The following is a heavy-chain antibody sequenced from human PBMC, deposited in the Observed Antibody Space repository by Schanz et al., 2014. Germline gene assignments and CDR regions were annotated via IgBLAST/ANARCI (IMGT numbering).Heavy chain of an antibody. D-gene: IGHD2-8*01. CDR2: IKGKTDGGTA. CDR1: GLTFTSAW. CDR3: TTDNGHFAFDF. V-gene: IGHV3-15*01. Sequence: EVQLVESGGGLVKPGGSLRLSCATSGLTFTSAWMSWVRQAPGKGLEWVGRIKGKTDGGTADYAAPMKSRFTISRDESKNTLFLQMNSLETEDTGVYDCTTDNGHFAFDFWGQGTMVTGSS. J-gene: IGHJ3*01.